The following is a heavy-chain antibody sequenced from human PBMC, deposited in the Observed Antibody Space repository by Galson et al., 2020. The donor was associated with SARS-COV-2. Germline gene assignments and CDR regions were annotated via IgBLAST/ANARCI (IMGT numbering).Heavy chain of an antibody. V-gene: IGHV3-30-3*01. Sequence: TGGSLRLSCAASGFTFSSYAMHWVRQAPGKGLEWVAVISYDGSNKYYADSVKGRFTISRDNSKNTLYLQMNSLRAEDTAVYYCARDPGGRGGLLGGFTSRGPNGVWGQGAPGSGSS. J-gene: IGHJ6*02. CDR3: ARDPGGRGGLLGGFTSRGPNGV. CDR2: ISYDGSNK. D-gene: IGHD3-16*01. CDR1: GFTFSSYA.